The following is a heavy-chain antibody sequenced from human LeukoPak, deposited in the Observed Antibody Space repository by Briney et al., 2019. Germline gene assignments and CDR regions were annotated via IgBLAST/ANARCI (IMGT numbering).Heavy chain of an antibody. CDR2: IYYSGST. CDR1: GGSISSSSYY. D-gene: IGHD3-22*01. J-gene: IGHJ4*02. V-gene: IGHV4-39*01. Sequence: PSETLSLTCTVSGGSISSSSYYWGWIRQPPGKGLEWIGSIYYSGSTYYNPSLKSRVTISVDTSKNQFSLKLSSVTAADTAVYYCARHVRSGYFFDYWGQGTLVTVSP. CDR3: ARHVRSGYFFDY.